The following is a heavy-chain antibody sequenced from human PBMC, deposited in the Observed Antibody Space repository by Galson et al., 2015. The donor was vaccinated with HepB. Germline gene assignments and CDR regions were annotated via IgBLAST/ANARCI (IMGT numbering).Heavy chain of an antibody. D-gene: IGHD3-16*02. CDR1: GGTFSSYA. V-gene: IGHV1-69*13. CDR2: IIPIFGTA. CDR3: ARGAYDYVWGSYRYGAYYFDY. J-gene: IGHJ4*02. Sequence: SVKVSCKASGGTFSSYAISWVRQAPGQGLEWMGGIIPIFGTANYAQKFQGRVTITADESTSTAYMELSSLRSEDTAVYYCARGAYDYVWGSYRYGAYYFDYWGQGTLVTVSS.